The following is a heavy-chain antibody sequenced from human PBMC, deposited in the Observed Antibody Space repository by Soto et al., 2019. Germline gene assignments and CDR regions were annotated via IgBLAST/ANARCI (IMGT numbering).Heavy chain of an antibody. D-gene: IGHD1-26*01. J-gene: IGHJ6*02. CDR3: ARASGSYTYYYYYGMDV. V-gene: IGHV4-61*01. CDR1: GGSASSGSYY. CDR2: IYYSGST. Sequence: LSLTCTVSGGSASSGSYYWSWIRQPPGKGLEWIGYIYYSGSTNYNPSLKSRVTISVDTSKNQFSLKLSSVTAADTAVYYCARASGSYTYYYYYGMDVWGQGTTVTVSS.